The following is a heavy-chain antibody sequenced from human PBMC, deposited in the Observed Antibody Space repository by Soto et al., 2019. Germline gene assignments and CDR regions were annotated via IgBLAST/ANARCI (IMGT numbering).Heavy chain of an antibody. Sequence: QVQLVQSGAEVKKPGASVKVSCKASGYTFTSYGISWVRQAPGQGLEWMGWISAYNGNTNYAQKLQGRVTMTTDTSTSTAYMGLRSLRSDDTAVYYCAGDLNLRRYFDWLLDDAFDIWGQGTMVTVSS. J-gene: IGHJ3*02. CDR2: ISAYNGNT. CDR1: GYTFTSYG. D-gene: IGHD3-9*01. CDR3: AGDLNLRRYFDWLLDDAFDI. V-gene: IGHV1-18*01.